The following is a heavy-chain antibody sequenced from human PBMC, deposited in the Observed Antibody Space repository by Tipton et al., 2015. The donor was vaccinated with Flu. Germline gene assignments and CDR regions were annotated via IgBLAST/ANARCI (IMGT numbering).Heavy chain of an antibody. CDR2: INHSGST. J-gene: IGHJ4*02. Sequence: GLVKPSETLSLTCAVYGGSFSGYYWSWIRQPPGKGLEWIGEINHSGSTNYNPSLKSRVTISVDTSKNQFSLKLSSVTAADTAVYYCARQGVLRYLDYWGQGTLVTVSS. D-gene: IGHD3-9*01. CDR3: ARQGVLRYLDY. V-gene: IGHV4-34*01. CDR1: GGSFSGYY.